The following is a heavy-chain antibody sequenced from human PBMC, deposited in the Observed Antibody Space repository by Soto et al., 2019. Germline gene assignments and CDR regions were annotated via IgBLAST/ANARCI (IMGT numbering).Heavy chain of an antibody. CDR3: AAVDFGSDF. V-gene: IGHV3-15*01. CDR2: IKTKTEGGTT. J-gene: IGHJ4*02. CDR1: GFTFRNAW. Sequence: EVQLVESGGGLVKPGGSLRHSCAASGFTFRNAWMSWVRQIPGKGLEWAGRIKTKTEGGTTDYAAPVKGRFTISRDDSKNTLYLQINSLKTEDTAVYYCAAVDFGSDFWGQGTLVTVSS. D-gene: IGHD3-10*01.